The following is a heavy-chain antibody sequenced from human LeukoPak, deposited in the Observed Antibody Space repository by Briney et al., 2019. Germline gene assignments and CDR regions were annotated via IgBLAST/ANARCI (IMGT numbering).Heavy chain of an antibody. CDR3: ARVLYYYDSSGYPPGAFDI. CDR1: GGSISSHY. D-gene: IGHD3-22*01. V-gene: IGHV4-59*11. CDR2: IYYRGST. J-gene: IGHJ3*02. Sequence: PSETLSLTCTVSGGSISSHYWSWVRQPPGKGLEWMGYIYYRGSTNYNPSLKSRGTISVDTSKNQFSLKLSSVTAADTAVYYCARVLYYYDSSGYPPGAFDIWGQGTMVTVSS.